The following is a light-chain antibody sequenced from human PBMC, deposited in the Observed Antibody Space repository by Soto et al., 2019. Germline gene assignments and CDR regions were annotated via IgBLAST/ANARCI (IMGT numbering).Light chain of an antibody. CDR2: GAS. V-gene: IGKV3-15*01. Sequence: DIVMTQSPATLSVSTGERATLPCRASQSVSSNLAWYQQKPGQAPRLLIYGASTRATGIPARFSGSGSGTEFTLTISSLQSEDFAVYYCQQYNNWPPWTFGQGTKVDIK. CDR1: QSVSSN. CDR3: QQYNNWPPWT. J-gene: IGKJ1*01.